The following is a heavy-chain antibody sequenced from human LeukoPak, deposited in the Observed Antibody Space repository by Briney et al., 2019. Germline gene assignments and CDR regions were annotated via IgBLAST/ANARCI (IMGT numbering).Heavy chain of an antibody. D-gene: IGHD6-13*01. J-gene: IGHJ5*02. Sequence: SETLSLTCTVSGGSISSYYWSWIRQPAGKGLEWIGRIYTSGSTNYNPSLKSRVTMSVDTSKNQFSLKLSSVTAADTAVYYCARVPSSRAPNWFDPWGQGTLVTVSS. CDR3: ARVPSSRAPNWFDP. CDR2: IYTSGST. V-gene: IGHV4-4*07. CDR1: GGSISSYY.